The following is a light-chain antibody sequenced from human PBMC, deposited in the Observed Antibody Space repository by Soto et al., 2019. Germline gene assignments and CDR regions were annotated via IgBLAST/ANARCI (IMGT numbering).Light chain of an antibody. Sequence: EIVMTQSPATLSVSPGERATLSCRASQSVSSNLAWYQQKFGQAPRLLIYGASTRATGIPARFSGRGSGTEFTLTISSLQSEDFAVYYCQQYNNWPPYTFGQGTKVDIK. J-gene: IGKJ2*01. V-gene: IGKV3-15*01. CDR2: GAS. CDR1: QSVSSN. CDR3: QQYNNWPPYT.